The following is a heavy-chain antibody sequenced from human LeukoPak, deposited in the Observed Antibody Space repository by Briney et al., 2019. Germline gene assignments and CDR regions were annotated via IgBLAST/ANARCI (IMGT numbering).Heavy chain of an antibody. J-gene: IGHJ4*02. D-gene: IGHD6-13*01. Sequence: KPSETLSLTCTVSGGSISSGGYYWSWIRQPPGKGLEWIGYIYHSGSTYYNPSLKSRVTISVDRSKNQFSPKLSSVTAADTAVYYCARDQSSSFNHFDYWGQGTLVTVSS. CDR3: ARDQSSSFNHFDY. CDR2: IYHSGST. V-gene: IGHV4-30-2*01. CDR1: GGSISSGGYY.